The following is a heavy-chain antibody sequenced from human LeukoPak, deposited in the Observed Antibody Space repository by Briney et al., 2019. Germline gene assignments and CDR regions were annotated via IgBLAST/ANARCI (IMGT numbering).Heavy chain of an antibody. J-gene: IGHJ4*02. CDR2: VYPGDSDT. D-gene: IGHD3-16*01. V-gene: IGHV5-51*01. CDR1: GYSFTNYW. Sequence: GESLKISCKSSGYSFTNYWIGWVRQMPGKGLEWMGIVYPGDSDTRYSPSFQGQVTISTDKSISTAYLQWTTLKAADTAIYYCAAWGTLTARRGFDYWGQGTLVTVSS. CDR3: AAWGTLTARRGFDY.